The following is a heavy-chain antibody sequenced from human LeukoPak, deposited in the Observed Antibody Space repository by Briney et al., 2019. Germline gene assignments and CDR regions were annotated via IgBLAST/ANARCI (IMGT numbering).Heavy chain of an antibody. Sequence: GGSLRLSCAASGFTFSIYAMHWVRQAPGKGLEHVSGISYNGSQTYYGNSVKDRFTISRDNAKNTLYLQTASLRADDMAVYYCVRDRGGSGWYYFDYWGQGTLVTVSS. V-gene: IGHV3-64*01. D-gene: IGHD6-19*01. CDR3: VRDRGGSGWYYFDY. CDR2: ISYNGSQT. CDR1: GFTFSIYA. J-gene: IGHJ4*02.